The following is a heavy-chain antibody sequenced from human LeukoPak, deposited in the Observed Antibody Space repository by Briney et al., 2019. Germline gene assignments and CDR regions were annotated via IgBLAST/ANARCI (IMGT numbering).Heavy chain of an antibody. J-gene: IGHJ5*02. V-gene: IGHV1-2*02. CDR3: AKAGTGYCSSTSCPNNWFDP. D-gene: IGHD2-2*01. CDR1: GYTFTGYY. Sequence: ASVKVSCKASGYTFTGYYMHWVRQAPGQGLEWMGWINPNSGGTNYAQKFQGRVTMTRDTSISTAYMELSRLRSGDTAVYYCAKAGTGYCSSTSCPNNWFDPWGQGTLVTVSS. CDR2: INPNSGGT.